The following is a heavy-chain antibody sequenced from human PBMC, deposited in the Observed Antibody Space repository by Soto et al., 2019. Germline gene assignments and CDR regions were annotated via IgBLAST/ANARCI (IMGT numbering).Heavy chain of an antibody. V-gene: IGHV3-30-3*01. CDR3: EREVDYYDSSGYFGY. Sequence: PGGSLRLSCAASGFTFSSYAMHWVRQAPGKGLEWVAVISYDGSNKYYADSVKGRFTISRDNSKNTLYLQMNSLRAEDTAVYYCEREVDYYDSSGYFGYWGQGTLVTVSS. D-gene: IGHD3-22*01. J-gene: IGHJ4*02. CDR1: GFTFSSYA. CDR2: ISYDGSNK.